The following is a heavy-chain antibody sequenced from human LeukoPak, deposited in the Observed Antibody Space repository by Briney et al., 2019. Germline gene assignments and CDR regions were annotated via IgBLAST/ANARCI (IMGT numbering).Heavy chain of an antibody. CDR2: INSDGSST. V-gene: IGHV3-74*01. J-gene: IGHJ4*02. CDR1: GFTFSSYW. D-gene: IGHD2-15*01. Sequence: PGGSLRLSCAASGFTFSSYWMHWVRHAPGKGLVWVSRINSDGSSTSYTDSVKGRFTISRDNAKNTLYLQMNSLRAEDTAVYYCARGGRSKGNDYWGQGTLVTVSS. CDR3: ARGGRSKGNDY.